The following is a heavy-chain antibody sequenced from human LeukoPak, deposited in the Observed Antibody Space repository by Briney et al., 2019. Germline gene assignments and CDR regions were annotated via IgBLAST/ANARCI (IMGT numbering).Heavy chain of an antibody. CDR3: ARGPLGWSDY. J-gene: IGHJ4*02. D-gene: IGHD1-26*01. CDR2: ISESGTAI. CDR1: GFTVTNYN. Sequence: GGSLRLSCAASGFTVTNYNMNWVRQARGKGLEWVSFISESGTAIYYAESVKGRFTISRDIARNPVYLQMNSLRDEDTAMYYCARGPLGWSDYWGQGLLVTVSS. V-gene: IGHV3-48*02.